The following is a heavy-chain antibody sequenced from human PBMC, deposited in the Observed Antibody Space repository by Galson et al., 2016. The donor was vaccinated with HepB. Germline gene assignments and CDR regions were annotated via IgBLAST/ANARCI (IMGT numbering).Heavy chain of an antibody. CDR2: IWPTGSA. D-gene: IGHD4-17*01. CDR1: GDSISNHYW. Sequence: ETLSLTCSVSGDSISNHYWWSWVRQPPGKGLEWIGEIWPTGSANCNPSLKSRVTISIDRSKNQFSLKLTSVTAADTAVYYCAREGGFGDPYYFDYWGQGTLVTVSS. CDR3: AREGGFGDPYYFDY. V-gene: IGHV4-4*02. J-gene: IGHJ4*02.